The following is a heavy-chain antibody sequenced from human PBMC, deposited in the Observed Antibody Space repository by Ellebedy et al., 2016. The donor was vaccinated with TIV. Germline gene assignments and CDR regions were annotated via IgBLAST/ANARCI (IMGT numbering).Heavy chain of an antibody. CDR1: GYTFTGHH. CDR2: INPNSGDT. V-gene: IGHV1-2*02. Sequence: AASVKVSCKSSGYTFTGHHLHWVRQAPGQGLEWLGLINPNSGDTDYARKFQGRVTMTRDTSINTAYMELPSLRSDDTAVYYCTRAKGPILGGVIIGVFDPWGQGTLVTVSS. D-gene: IGHD3-16*02. J-gene: IGHJ5*02. CDR3: TRAKGPILGGVIIGVFDP.